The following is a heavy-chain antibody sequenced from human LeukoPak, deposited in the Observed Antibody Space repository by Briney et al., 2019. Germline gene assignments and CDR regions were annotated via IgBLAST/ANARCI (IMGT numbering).Heavy chain of an antibody. CDR2: ISGSGGST. D-gene: IGHD5-12*01. J-gene: IGHJ4*02. V-gene: IGHV3-23*01. CDR3: AKTSRVNSAYDSPFDY. Sequence: GGSLRLSCAASGFTFSSYAMSWVRQAPGKGLEWVSAISGSGGSTYYADSVKGRFTISRDNSKNTLHLQMNSLRAEDTAIYYCAKTSRVNSAYDSPFDYWGQGTLVTVSS. CDR1: GFTFSSYA.